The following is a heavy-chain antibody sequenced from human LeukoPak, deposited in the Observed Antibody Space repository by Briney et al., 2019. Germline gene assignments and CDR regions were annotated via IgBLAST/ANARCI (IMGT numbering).Heavy chain of an antibody. J-gene: IGHJ4*02. Sequence: GGSLRLSCAASGFTFSTYAMHWVRQAPGKGLEGGAVISYDGSSKNYGDSVKGRFTISRDNSKNTVYLQMNSLRVEDTALYYCARGIFTGGTYYGYWGQGTLVTVSS. V-gene: IGHV3-30-3*01. CDR1: GFTFSTYA. D-gene: IGHD1-26*01. CDR3: ARGIFTGGTYYGY. CDR2: ISYDGSSK.